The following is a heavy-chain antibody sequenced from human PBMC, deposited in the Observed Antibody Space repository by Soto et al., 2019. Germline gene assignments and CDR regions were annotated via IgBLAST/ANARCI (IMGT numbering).Heavy chain of an antibody. CDR2: ISAHNGNT. CDR1: GYGFTTYG. D-gene: IGHD1-1*01. Sequence: QVHLVQSGAEVKKPGASVKVSCKGSGYGFTTYGITWVRQAPGQGLEWMAWISAHNGNTNYAQQLQGRVTVTRDTSTRTAYMELRSLRSVDTAVYDCARGRYGDYWGQGALVTVSS. V-gene: IGHV1-18*01. CDR3: ARGRYGDY. J-gene: IGHJ4*02.